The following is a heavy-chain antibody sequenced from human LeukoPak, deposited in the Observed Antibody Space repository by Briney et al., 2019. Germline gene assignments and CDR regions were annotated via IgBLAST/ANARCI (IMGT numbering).Heavy chain of an antibody. D-gene: IGHD6-6*01. J-gene: IGHJ4*02. CDR1: GFTFDDYG. CDR3: ERREYTAFDY. CDR2: INWNGGST. V-gene: IGHV3-20*04. Sequence: GGSLRISCAASGFTFDDYGMSWVRQAPGKGLEWVSGINWNGGSTGYADSVKGRITISRDNAKNTLYLQMNSLRAEDTALYYCERREYTAFDYWGQGTLVTVSS.